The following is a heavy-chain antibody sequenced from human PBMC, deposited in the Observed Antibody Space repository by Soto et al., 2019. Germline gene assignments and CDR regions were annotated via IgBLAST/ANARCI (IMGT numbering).Heavy chain of an antibody. CDR1: GGSFSGYY. V-gene: IGHV4-34*01. CDR3: ARGLFPLYSSLGGCWFDP. CDR2: INHSGST. Sequence: QVQLQQWGAGLLKPSETLSLTCAVYGGSFSGYYWSWIRQPPGKGLEWIGEINHSGSTNYNPSLKSQVTISVDTSKSQFSLKLSSVTAADTAVYYCARGLFPLYSSLGGCWFDPWGQGTLVTVSS. J-gene: IGHJ5*02. D-gene: IGHD6-13*01.